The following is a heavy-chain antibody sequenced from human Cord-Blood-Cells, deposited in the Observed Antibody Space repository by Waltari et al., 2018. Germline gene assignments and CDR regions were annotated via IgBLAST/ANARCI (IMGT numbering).Heavy chain of an antibody. CDR3: ARGGNSIVVVPAAMWFDP. Sequence: QVQLQESGPGLVKPSETLSLTCAVSGYSISSGYYWGWIRQPPGRGLEWIGSIYHIGSADSNPSLKSRGPISVDTSKNQCSLKLSSVTAADTAVYYCARGGNSIVVVPAAMWFDPWGQGTLVTVSS. V-gene: IGHV4-38-2*01. CDR1: GYSISSGYY. CDR2: IYHIGSA. D-gene: IGHD2-2*01. J-gene: IGHJ5*02.